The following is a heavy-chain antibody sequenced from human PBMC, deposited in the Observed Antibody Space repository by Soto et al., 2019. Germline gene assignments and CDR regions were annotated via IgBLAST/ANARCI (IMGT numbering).Heavy chain of an antibody. V-gene: IGHV3-7*05. CDR1: GFTFSSYW. J-gene: IGHJ6*02. CDR3: ARADGEYQLLYYYYGMDV. D-gene: IGHD2-2*01. CDR2: IKQDGSEK. Sequence: PGGSLRLSCAASGFTFSSYWMSWVRQAPGKGLEWVANIKQDGSEKYYVDSVKGRFTISRDNAKNSLYLQMNSLRAEDTAVYYCARADGEYQLLYYYYGMDVWGQGTTVTVSS.